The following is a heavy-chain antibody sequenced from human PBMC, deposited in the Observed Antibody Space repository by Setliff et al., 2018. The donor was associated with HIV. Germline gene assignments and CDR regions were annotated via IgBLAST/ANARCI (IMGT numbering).Heavy chain of an antibody. V-gene: IGHV3-48*01. Sequence: LRLSCAASGFTFSSYSMNWVRQAPGKGLEWVSYISSSSSTIYYADSVKGRFTISRDNAKNSLYLQMNSLRAEDTAVYYCARESSSTSYYYYMDVWGKGTTVTVTS. CDR2: ISSSSSTI. CDR1: GFTFSSYS. CDR3: ARESSSTSYYYYMDV. D-gene: IGHD2-2*01. J-gene: IGHJ6*03.